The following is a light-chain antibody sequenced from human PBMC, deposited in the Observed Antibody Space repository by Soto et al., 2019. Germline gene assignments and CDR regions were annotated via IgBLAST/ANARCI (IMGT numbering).Light chain of an antibody. V-gene: IGLV2-14*01. CDR3: SSFTRSRAYV. Sequence: QSALTQPASVPGSPGQSITISCTGTSSDVGGYNFVSWYQQQSGKAPKLMIHEVSNRPSGVSNRFSGSKSGNTASLTISGLQAEDEADYYCSSFTRSRAYVFGSGTKGTVL. CDR2: EVS. CDR1: SSDVGGYNF. J-gene: IGLJ1*01.